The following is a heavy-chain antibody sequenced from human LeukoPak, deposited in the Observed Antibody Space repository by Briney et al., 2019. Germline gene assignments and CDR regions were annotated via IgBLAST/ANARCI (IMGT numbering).Heavy chain of an antibody. CDR2: ISGSGGST. D-gene: IGHD5-18*01. V-gene: IGHV3-23*01. Sequence: GSLRLSCAASGFTFSSYAMSWVRQAPGKGLEWVSAISGSGGSTYYADSVKGRFTISRNNSKNTLYLQMNSLRAEDTAVYYCAKDLQLWFREFDYWGQGTLVTVSS. J-gene: IGHJ4*02. CDR1: GFTFSSYA. CDR3: AKDLQLWFREFDY.